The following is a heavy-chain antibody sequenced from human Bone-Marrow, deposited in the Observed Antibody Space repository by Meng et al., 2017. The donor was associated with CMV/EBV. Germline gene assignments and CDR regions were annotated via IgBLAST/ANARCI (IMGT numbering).Heavy chain of an antibody. CDR1: GRSISSSSYY. D-gene: IGHD1-26*01. CDR2: IYYSGST. J-gene: IGHJ5*02. Sequence: TECISLTRTVSGRSISSSSYYWGWIRQPPGKGLEWIGSIYYSGSTYYNPSLKSRVTISVDTSKNQFSLKLSSVTAADTAVYYCARGRVGAQYNWFDPWGQGTLVTVSS. CDR3: ARGRVGAQYNWFDP. V-gene: IGHV4-39*07.